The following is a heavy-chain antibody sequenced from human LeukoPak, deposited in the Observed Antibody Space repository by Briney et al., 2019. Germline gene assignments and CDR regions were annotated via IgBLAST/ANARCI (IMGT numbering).Heavy chain of an antibody. J-gene: IGHJ5*02. Sequence: SETLSLTCTVSGGSINSYYWSWLRQPAERGLEWIGRIYASGSTTYNPSLKRRVTISLDTSKNQFSLKLSSVTAADTAVYYCAKSLYGSGSYYNWFDPWGQGTLVTVSS. D-gene: IGHD3-10*01. CDR3: AKSLYGSGSYYNWFDP. CDR1: GGSINSYY. CDR2: IYASGST. V-gene: IGHV4-4*07.